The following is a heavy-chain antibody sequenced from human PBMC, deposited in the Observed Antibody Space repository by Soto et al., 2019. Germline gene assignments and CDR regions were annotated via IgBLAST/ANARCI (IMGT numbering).Heavy chain of an antibody. CDR2: ISYDGSNK. D-gene: IGHD3-9*01. J-gene: IGHJ4*02. CDR3: ARDQEEILTGYSRENFDY. V-gene: IGHV3-30-3*01. CDR1: GFTFSSYA. Sequence: SCAASGFTFSSYAMHWVRQAPGKGLEWVAVISYDGSNKYYADSVKGRFTISRDDSKNTLYLQMNSLRAEDTAVYYCARDQEEILTGYSRENFDYRGQGTLVTVSS.